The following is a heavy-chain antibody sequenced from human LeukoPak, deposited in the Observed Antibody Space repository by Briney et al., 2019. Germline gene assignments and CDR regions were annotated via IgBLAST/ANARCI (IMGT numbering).Heavy chain of an antibody. CDR2: IYSGGST. V-gene: IGHV3-53*01. J-gene: IGHJ3*02. Sequence: PGGSLRLSCAASGFTVSSNYMSWVRQAPGKGLEWVSVIYSGGSTYYADSVKGRFTISRDNSKNTLYLQMNSLRAEDTAVYYCARGGSSGYYYRDAFDIWGQGTMVTVSS. CDR1: GFTVSSNY. CDR3: ARGGSSGYYYRDAFDI. D-gene: IGHD3-22*01.